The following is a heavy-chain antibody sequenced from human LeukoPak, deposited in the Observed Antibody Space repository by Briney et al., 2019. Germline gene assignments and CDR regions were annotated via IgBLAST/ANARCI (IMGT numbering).Heavy chain of an antibody. V-gene: IGHV3-66*01. CDR1: GFTVSSNY. CDR3: AREVDREAFDI. D-gene: IGHD1-26*01. J-gene: IGHJ3*02. CDR2: IYSGGST. Sequence: GGSLRLSCAASGFTVSSNYMSWVRQAPGKGPEWVSVIYSGGSTYYADSVKGRFTISRDNSKNTLYLQMNSLRAEDTAVYYCAREVDREAFDIWGQGTMVTVSS.